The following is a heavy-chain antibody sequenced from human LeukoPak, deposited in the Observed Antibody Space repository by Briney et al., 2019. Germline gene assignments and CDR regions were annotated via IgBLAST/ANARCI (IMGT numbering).Heavy chain of an antibody. Sequence: GGSLRLSCAASGFTFSSYAMSWVRQAPGKGLEWVSAISGSGGSTYYADSVKGRFTISRDNSKNTLYLQMNSLRAVDTAVYYCAKDRGSWYSTIRSSGNYWGQGTLVTVSS. CDR1: GFTFSSYA. CDR3: AKDRGSWYSTIRSSGNY. V-gene: IGHV3-23*01. D-gene: IGHD6-13*01. J-gene: IGHJ4*02. CDR2: ISGSGGST.